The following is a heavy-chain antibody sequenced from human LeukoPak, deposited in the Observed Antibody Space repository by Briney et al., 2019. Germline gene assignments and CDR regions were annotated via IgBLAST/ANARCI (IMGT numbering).Heavy chain of an antibody. CDR3: AKDVPYSSSWPNYYYYYMDV. D-gene: IGHD6-13*01. CDR2: IRYDGSNK. J-gene: IGHJ6*03. V-gene: IGHV3-30*02. CDR1: GFTFSSYG. Sequence: GGSLRLSCAASGFTFSSYGMHWVRQAPGKGLEWVAFIRYDGSNKYYADSVKGRFTISRDNSKNTLYLQMNSLRAEDTAVYYCAKDVPYSSSWPNYYYYYMDVWGKGTTVTVSS.